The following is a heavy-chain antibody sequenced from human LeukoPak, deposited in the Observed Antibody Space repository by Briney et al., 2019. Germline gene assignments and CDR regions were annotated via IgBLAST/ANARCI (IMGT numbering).Heavy chain of an antibody. CDR1: GGSISSYY. CDR2: IYYSGST. J-gene: IGHJ5*02. Sequence: PSETLSLTCTVSGGSISSYYWSWIRQPPGKGLEWIGYIYYSGSTNYNPSLKSRVTISVDTSKNQFSLKLSSVTAADTAVYYCARGIAARLRTWGQGTLVTVSS. CDR3: ARGIAARLRT. V-gene: IGHV4-59*12. D-gene: IGHD6-6*01.